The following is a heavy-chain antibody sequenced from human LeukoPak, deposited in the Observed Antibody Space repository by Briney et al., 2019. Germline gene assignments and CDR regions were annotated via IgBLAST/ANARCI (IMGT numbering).Heavy chain of an antibody. CDR3: ARDMIVVVIKGAADAFDI. Sequence: GSVKVSCKASGYTFTSYDINWVRQATGQGLEWMGWMNPNSGNTGYAQKFQGRVTITRNTSISTAYMELSSLRSEDTAVYYCARDMIVVVIKGAADAFDIWGQGTMVTVSS. CDR1: GYTFTSYD. D-gene: IGHD3-22*01. CDR2: MNPNSGNT. V-gene: IGHV1-8*03. J-gene: IGHJ3*02.